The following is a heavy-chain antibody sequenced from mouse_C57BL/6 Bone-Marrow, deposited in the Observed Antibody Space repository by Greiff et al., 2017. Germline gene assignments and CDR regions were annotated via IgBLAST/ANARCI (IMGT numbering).Heavy chain of an antibody. D-gene: IGHD1-1*01. V-gene: IGHV1-81*01. J-gene: IGHJ2*01. CDR1: GYTFTSYG. CDR3: ARKVYYYGSSYHYFDY. CDR2: IYPRSGNT. Sequence: VQLVESGAELARPGASVKLSCKASGYTFTSYGISWVKQRTGQGLEWIGEIYPRSGNTYYNEKFKGKATLTADKSSSTAYMELRSLTSEDSAVYFCARKVYYYGSSYHYFDYWGQGTTLTVSS.